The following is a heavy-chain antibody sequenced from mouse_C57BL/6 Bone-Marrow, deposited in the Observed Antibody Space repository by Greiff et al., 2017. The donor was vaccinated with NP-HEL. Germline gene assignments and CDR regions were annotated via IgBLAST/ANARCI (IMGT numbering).Heavy chain of an antibody. J-gene: IGHJ3*01. D-gene: IGHD6-1*01. Sequence: VKLQESGAELVRPGASVTLSCKASGYTFTDYEMHWVKQTPVHGLEWIGAIDPETGGTAYNQKFKGKAILTADKSSSTAYMELRSLTSEDSAVYYCTRPATFAYWGQGTLVTVSA. V-gene: IGHV1-15*01. CDR3: TRPATFAY. CDR1: GYTFTDYE. CDR2: IDPETGGT.